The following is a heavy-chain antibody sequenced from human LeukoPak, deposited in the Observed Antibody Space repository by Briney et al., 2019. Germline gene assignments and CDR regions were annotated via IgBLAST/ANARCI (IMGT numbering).Heavy chain of an antibody. Sequence: PSETLSLTCTVSGGSIRSYYWSWIRQPPGKGLEWIGEINHSGSTNYNPSLKSRVTISVDTSKNQFSLKLSSVTAADTAVYYCARHAPYYYDSSGYLGRYYYYYMDVWGKGTTVTISS. CDR2: INHSGST. D-gene: IGHD3-22*01. J-gene: IGHJ6*03. V-gene: IGHV4-34*01. CDR1: GGSIRSYY. CDR3: ARHAPYYYDSSGYLGRYYYYYMDV.